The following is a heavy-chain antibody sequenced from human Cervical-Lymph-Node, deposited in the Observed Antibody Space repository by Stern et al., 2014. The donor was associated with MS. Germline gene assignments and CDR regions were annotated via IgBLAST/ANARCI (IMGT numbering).Heavy chain of an antibody. CDR3: ARVLSLATSDS. J-gene: IGHJ4*02. CDR2: FIPRGSRT. CDR1: GYTFNSYY. V-gene: IGHV1-46*02. Sequence: QVQLVQSGAAMRKPGASGRISCEASGYTFNSYYIHWVRQVLGQGLEWVALFIPRGSRTTYAQRFQGRVSVTGDTSTSTVYMELTGLTSEDTAVYYCARVLSLATSDSWGQGTLVVVSS. D-gene: IGHD1-1*01.